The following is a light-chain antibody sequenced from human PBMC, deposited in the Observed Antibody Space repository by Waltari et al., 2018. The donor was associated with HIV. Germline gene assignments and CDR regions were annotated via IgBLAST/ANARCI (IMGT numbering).Light chain of an antibody. J-gene: IGKJ4*01. CDR3: QQYEDYPLT. Sequence: DIQMTQSPTTLSASVGDRVTMSCRASQSVNRWLAWYQHKPGTAPKLLIYEASSLEVRVPSRFSGSGSDTDFTLNIDNLQPADFATYYCQQYEDYPLTFGGGTKVDIK. CDR2: EAS. CDR1: QSVNRW. V-gene: IGKV1-5*01.